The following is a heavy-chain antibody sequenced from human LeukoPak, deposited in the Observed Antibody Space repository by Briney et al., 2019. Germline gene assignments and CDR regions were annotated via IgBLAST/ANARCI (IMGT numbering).Heavy chain of an antibody. J-gene: IGHJ6*02. V-gene: IGHV1-8*01. Sequence: ASVKVSCKASGYTFTSYGINWVRQATGQGLEWMGWMNPNSGNTGYAQKFQGRVTMTRNTSISTAYMELSSLRSEDTAVYYCARGDSSSWYEYYYYYGMDVWGQGTTVTVSS. CDR2: MNPNSGNT. CDR1: GYTFTSYG. D-gene: IGHD6-13*01. CDR3: ARGDSSSWYEYYYYYGMDV.